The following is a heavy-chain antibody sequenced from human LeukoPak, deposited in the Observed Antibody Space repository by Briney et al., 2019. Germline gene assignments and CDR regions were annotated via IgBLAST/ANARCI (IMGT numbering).Heavy chain of an antibody. Sequence: SVTVSCKASGGNLSSYAISWVRQAPGQGLEWMGGIIPIFGAANYAQKFQGRVTITADISTRTAYTELSSLRSEDTAVYYCSREMPSKNWFDPWGQGTLVSVSS. V-gene: IGHV1-69*06. J-gene: IGHJ5*02. D-gene: IGHD2-2*01. CDR3: SREMPSKNWFDP. CDR2: IIPIFGAA. CDR1: GGNLSSYA.